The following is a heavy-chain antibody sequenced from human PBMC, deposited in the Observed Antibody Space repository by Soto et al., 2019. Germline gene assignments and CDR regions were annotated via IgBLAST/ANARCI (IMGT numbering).Heavy chain of an antibody. CDR3: ARASGKAKYYYGMDV. Sequence: ETLSLTCTVSGGSISSYYWSWIRQPPGKGLEWIGYIYYSGSTNYNPSLKSRVTISVDTSKNQFSLKLSSVTAADTAVYYCARASGKAKYYYGMDVWGQGTTVTVSS. J-gene: IGHJ6*02. V-gene: IGHV4-59*01. D-gene: IGHD3-10*01. CDR2: IYYSGST. CDR1: GGSISSYY.